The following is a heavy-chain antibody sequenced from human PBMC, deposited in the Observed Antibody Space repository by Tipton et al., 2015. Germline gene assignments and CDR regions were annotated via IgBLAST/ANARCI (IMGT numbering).Heavy chain of an antibody. D-gene: IGHD3-10*01. CDR1: GGSISSDSYY. Sequence: TLSLTCTVSGGSISSDSYYWSWIRQPPGKGLEYIGYIFYSGSTNYNPSLKSRVTISVDTSKNQFSLRLSSVTAADTAVYYCARENLVFNTGSGRVLDVWGQGTTVTVSS. CDR3: ARENLVFNTGSGRVLDV. CDR2: IFYSGST. J-gene: IGHJ6*02. V-gene: IGHV4-61*01.